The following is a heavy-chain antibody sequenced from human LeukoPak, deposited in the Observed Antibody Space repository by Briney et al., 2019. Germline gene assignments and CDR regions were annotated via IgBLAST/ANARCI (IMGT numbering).Heavy chain of an antibody. Sequence: SETLSLTCAVYGGSFSGYYWSWIRQPPGKGLEWIGEINHSGSTNYNPSLKSRVTISVDTSKNQFSLKLSSVTAADTAVYYCAKAAAATTGLDPWGQGTLVTVSS. D-gene: IGHD6-13*01. J-gene: IGHJ5*02. CDR3: AKAAAATTGLDP. V-gene: IGHV4-34*01. CDR1: GGSFSGYY. CDR2: INHSGST.